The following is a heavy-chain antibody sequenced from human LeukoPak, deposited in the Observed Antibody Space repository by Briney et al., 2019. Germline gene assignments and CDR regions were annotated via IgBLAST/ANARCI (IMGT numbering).Heavy chain of an antibody. CDR1: GFTFSSYA. J-gene: IGHJ4*02. Sequence: GSLRLSCAASGFTFSSYAMHWVRQAPGKGLVWVSRSKNDGRSTSYADSVKGRFTISRDSAKNTLFLQMDSLRAEDTAVYYCARAGYSSGWYYFDYWGQGTLVTVSS. CDR2: SKNDGRST. V-gene: IGHV3-74*01. D-gene: IGHD6-19*01. CDR3: ARAGYSSGWYYFDY.